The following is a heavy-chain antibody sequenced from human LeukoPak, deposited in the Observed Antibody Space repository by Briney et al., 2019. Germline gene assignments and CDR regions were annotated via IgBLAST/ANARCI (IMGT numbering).Heavy chain of an antibody. J-gene: IGHJ4*02. Sequence: GGSLRLSCAASGFTLSSYAMSWVRQGPGKGLEWVSAISVSGNTYHADSVKGRFTISRDNAKNSLYLQMNSLRAEDTAVYYCARNAFVDCSSTSCYYDYWGQGTLVTVSS. CDR2: ISVSGNT. D-gene: IGHD2-2*01. CDR3: ARNAFVDCSSTSCYYDY. CDR1: GFTLSSYA. V-gene: IGHV3-23*01.